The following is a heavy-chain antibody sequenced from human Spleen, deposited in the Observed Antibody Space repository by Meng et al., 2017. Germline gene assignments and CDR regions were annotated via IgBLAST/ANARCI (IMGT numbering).Heavy chain of an antibody. D-gene: IGHD5-24*01. CDR2: IKSRGSGGTI. Sequence: EVQLVESGGGLVKPGESLRLSCAGSGFTFNIAWVTWVRQAPGRGLEWVGRIKSRGSGGTIDYAAPVKGRFSIARDDSRNMVYLQMSSLKSDDTGVYYCSRVFRPDHVVFEDWGQGTLVTVSS. J-gene: IGHJ4*02. CDR1: GFTFNIAW. V-gene: IGHV3-15*05. CDR3: SRVFRPDHVVFED.